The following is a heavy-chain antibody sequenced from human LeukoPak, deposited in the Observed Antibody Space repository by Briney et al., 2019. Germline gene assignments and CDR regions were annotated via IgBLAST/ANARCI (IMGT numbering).Heavy chain of an antibody. D-gene: IGHD4-11*01. CDR2: IIGSCDNT. V-gene: IGHV3-23*01. J-gene: IGHJ4*02. CDR3: AINPHDYSNLDY. Sequence: GGSLRLSCAASGFTFSSYAMSWVRQAPGKGVEWVSGIIGSCDNTYYADSVKGRFTISRDNSKNTLYVQVNSLGTEDTAAYYCAINPHDYSNLDYWGQGTLVTVSS. CDR1: GFTFSSYA.